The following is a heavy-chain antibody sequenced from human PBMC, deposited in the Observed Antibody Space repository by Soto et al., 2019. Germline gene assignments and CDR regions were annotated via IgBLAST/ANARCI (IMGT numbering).Heavy chain of an antibody. Sequence: GASVKVSCKASGYTFTSYVISWVRQAPGQGLEWMGWISAYNGNTNYAQKLQGRVTMTTDTSTSTAYMELRSLRSDDTAVYYCARDLRYYGFWSGPKPPSFDYWGQGTLVTVSS. D-gene: IGHD3-3*01. V-gene: IGHV1-18*01. J-gene: IGHJ4*02. CDR1: GYTFTSYV. CDR2: ISAYNGNT. CDR3: ARDLRYYGFWSGPKPPSFDY.